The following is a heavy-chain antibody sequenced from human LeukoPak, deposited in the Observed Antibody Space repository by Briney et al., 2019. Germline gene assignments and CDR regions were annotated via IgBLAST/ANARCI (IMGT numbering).Heavy chain of an antibody. V-gene: IGHV1-18*01. CDR1: GYTFTSYG. J-gene: IGHJ4*02. D-gene: IGHD5-24*01. CDR3: ARDRDGYNRELFDY. Sequence: ASVKVSCKASGYTFTSYGISWVRQAPGQGLEWMGWISAYNGNTNYAQKLQGRVTVTTDTSTSTAYMELRSLRSDDTAVYYCARDRDGYNRELFDYWGQGTLVTVSS. CDR2: ISAYNGNT.